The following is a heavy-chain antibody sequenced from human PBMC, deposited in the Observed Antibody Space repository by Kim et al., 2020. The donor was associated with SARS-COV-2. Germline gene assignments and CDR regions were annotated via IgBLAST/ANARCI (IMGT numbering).Heavy chain of an antibody. CDR1: GFTFSSYA. D-gene: IGHD3-22*01. V-gene: IGHV3-30*04. CDR3: ARGTYYYDSSGYYQYTGNYYFDY. CDR2: ISYDGSNK. Sequence: GGSLRLSCAASGFTFSSYAMHWVRQAPGKGLEWVAVISYDGSNKYYADSVKGRFTISRDNSKNTLYLQMNSLRAEDTAVYYCARGTYYYDSSGYYQYTGNYYFDYWGQGTLVTVSS. J-gene: IGHJ4*02.